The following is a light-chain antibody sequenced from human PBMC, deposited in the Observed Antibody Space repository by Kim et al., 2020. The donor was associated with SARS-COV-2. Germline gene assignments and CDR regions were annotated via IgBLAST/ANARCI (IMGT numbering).Light chain of an antibody. CDR1: QSVTSTY. J-gene: IGKJ2*01. CDR2: AAS. V-gene: IGKV3-20*01. Sequence: EIVLTQSPDILSLSPGERATLSCRASQSVTSTYLAWYQHKPGQAPRLLIYAASIRATGIPDRFSGSGSGTDFTLTISRLEPEDFALYYCQQYGKSPRNFGQGPSWRS. CDR3: QQYGKSPRN.